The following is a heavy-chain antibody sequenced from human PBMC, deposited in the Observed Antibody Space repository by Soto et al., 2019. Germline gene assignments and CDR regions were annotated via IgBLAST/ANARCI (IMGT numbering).Heavy chain of an antibody. CDR2: LSGSGDNT. J-gene: IGHJ4*02. D-gene: IGHD5-18*01. Sequence: EVQLLESGGGLVQPGGSPRLSCVASGFTFSSFAMSWVRQAPGKGLEWVSLLSGSGDNTYYADSVKGRFTISRDNSKSTLYLQMNSLRAEDTAIYYCAKDISPGQGYRIFDYWGQGTQVTVSS. CDR3: AKDISPGQGYRIFDY. CDR1: GFTFSSFA. V-gene: IGHV3-23*01.